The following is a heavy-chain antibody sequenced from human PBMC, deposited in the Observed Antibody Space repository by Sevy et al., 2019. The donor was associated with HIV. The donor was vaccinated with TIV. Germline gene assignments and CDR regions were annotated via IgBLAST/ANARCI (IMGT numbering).Heavy chain of an antibody. CDR3: AREPYLFDKSGYYWDY. J-gene: IGHJ4*02. V-gene: IGHV4-61*01. CDR1: GVSVSSDTYY. CDR2: VYHTGST. Sequence: SENLALTCAVSGVSVSSDTYYWSSIRQPPGKGLEWIGYVYHTGSTNYSPSFKSRVTISVDTSKIQFSLRLFSVAAADTAVYYCAREPYLFDKSGYYWDYWGQGALVTVSS. D-gene: IGHD3-22*01.